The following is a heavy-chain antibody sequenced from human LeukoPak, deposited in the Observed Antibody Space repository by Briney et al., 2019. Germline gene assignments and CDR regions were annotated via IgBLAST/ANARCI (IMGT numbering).Heavy chain of an antibody. CDR3: ARGGAIVGATRKAFDI. D-gene: IGHD1-26*01. V-gene: IGHV4-30-4*01. CDR1: GGSISSGDYY. CDR2: IYYSGST. J-gene: IGHJ3*02. Sequence: SETLSLTCTVSGGSISSGDYYWSWIRQPPGKGLEWIGYIYYSGSTYYNPSLKSRVTISVDTSKNQFSLKLSSVTAADTAVYYCARGGAIVGATRKAFDIWGQGTMVTVSS.